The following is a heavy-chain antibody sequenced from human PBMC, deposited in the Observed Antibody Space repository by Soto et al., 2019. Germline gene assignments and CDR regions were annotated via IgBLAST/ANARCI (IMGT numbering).Heavy chain of an antibody. CDR2: IIPIFGGT. V-gene: IGHV1-69*05. CDR3: ARAGCSGGSCSWDYYYYYMDV. CDR1: GGTFSSYA. J-gene: IGHJ6*03. D-gene: IGHD2-15*01. Sequence: GASVKVSCKASGGTFSSYAISWVRQAPGQGLEWMGGIIPIFGGTNYAQKFQGRVTITTDTSTSTAYMELSRLRSDDTAVYYCARAGCSGGSCSWDYYYYYMDVWGKGTTVTVSS.